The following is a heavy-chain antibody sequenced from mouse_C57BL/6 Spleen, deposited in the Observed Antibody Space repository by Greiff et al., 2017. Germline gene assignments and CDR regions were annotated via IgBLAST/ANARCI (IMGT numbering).Heavy chain of an antibody. D-gene: IGHD1-1*01. CDR1: GYTFTSYW. Sequence: VQLQQPGAELVKPGASVKMSCKASGYTFTSYWITWVKQRPGQGLEWIGDIYPGSGSTNYNEKFKSKATLTVDTSSSTAYMQLSSLTSEDSAVYYCARYVDYGSSYVWYFDVWGTGTTVTVSS. J-gene: IGHJ1*03. CDR2: IYPGSGST. V-gene: IGHV1-55*01. CDR3: ARYVDYGSSYVWYFDV.